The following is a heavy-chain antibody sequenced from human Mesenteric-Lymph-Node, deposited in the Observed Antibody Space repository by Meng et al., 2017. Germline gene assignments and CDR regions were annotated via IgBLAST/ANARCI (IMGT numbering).Heavy chain of an antibody. CDR1: GFTFSDYH. D-gene: IGHD2-8*02. J-gene: IGHJ4*02. V-gene: IGHV3-74*01. CDR2: ISRDAIHT. Sequence: GESLKISCAASGFTFSDYHMHWVRQVPGKGLVWVSRISRDAIHTYYADSVKGRFTISRDNSKNTLYLQMNSLRSEDTGVYNCARETNTGGSCNDYWGQGTLVTVSS. CDR3: ARETNTGGSCNDY.